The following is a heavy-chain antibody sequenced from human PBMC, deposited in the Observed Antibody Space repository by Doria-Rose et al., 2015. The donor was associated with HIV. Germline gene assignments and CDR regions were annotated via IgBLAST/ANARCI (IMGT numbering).Heavy chain of an antibody. D-gene: IGHD6-13*01. Sequence: SGPVLVKPTETLTPTCTVSGVSLSSPGMGVSWIRQPPGKALEWLANIFSYDERSYKTSLESRLTISRGTCKSQVFLTMTDMDPVDTATYYCARIKSSRWYHKYYFDFWGQGTLVIVSA. CDR2: IFSYDER. CDR3: ARIKSSRWYHKYYFDF. CDR1: GVSLSSPGMG. V-gene: IGHV2-26*01. J-gene: IGHJ4*02.